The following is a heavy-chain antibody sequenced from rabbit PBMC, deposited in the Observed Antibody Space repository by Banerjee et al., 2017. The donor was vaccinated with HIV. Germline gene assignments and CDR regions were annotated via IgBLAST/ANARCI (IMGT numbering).Heavy chain of an antibody. Sequence: QEQLEESGGDLVKPGASLTLTCKASGFSFSSGYDMSWVRQAPGKGLEWIACIHAGSSGSAGYASWAKGRFTISKTSSTTVTLQMTSLTAADTATYFCARDPVILRGIGLDLWGPGTLVTVS. D-gene: IGHD2-1*01. CDR3: ARDPVILRGIGLDL. V-gene: IGHV1S45*01. CDR2: IHAGSSGSA. CDR1: GFSFSSGYD. J-gene: IGHJ3*01.